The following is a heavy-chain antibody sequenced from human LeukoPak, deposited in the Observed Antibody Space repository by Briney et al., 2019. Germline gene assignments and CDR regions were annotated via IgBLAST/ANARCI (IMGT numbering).Heavy chain of an antibody. CDR3: ARRGEYCSGGSCYSSSGALDY. J-gene: IGHJ4*02. Sequence: SGTLSLTCAVSAGFINSSNWWSWVRQPPGKGLEWIGEIFHTGDANYNPPLKSRVTISVDRSKNQFSLKLSSVTAADTAVYYCARRGEYCSGGSCYSSSGALDYWGQGTLVTVSS. CDR1: AGFINSSNW. V-gene: IGHV4-4*02. D-gene: IGHD2-15*01. CDR2: IFHTGDA.